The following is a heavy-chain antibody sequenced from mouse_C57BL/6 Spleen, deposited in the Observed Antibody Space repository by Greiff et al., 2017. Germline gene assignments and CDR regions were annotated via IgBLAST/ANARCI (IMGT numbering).Heavy chain of an antibody. CDR1: GFTFSSYA. Sequence: EVKLQESGGGLVKPGGSLKLSCAASGFTFSSYAMSWVRQTPEKRLEWVATISDGGSYTYYPDNVKGRFTISRDNAKNNLYLQMSHLKSEDTAMYYCARDQGYYRKGKFAYWGQGTLVTVSA. CDR2: ISDGGSYT. D-gene: IGHD2-14*01. J-gene: IGHJ3*01. CDR3: ARDQGYYRKGKFAY. V-gene: IGHV5-4*01.